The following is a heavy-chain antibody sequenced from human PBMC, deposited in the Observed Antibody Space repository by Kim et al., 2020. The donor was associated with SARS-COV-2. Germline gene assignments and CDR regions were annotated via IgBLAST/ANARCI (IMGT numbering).Heavy chain of an antibody. V-gene: IGHV3-66*01. Sequence: STYHIDTETGRFTNSRDYAKTTLYLKMNSLRAEDTAVYYCARVYFINWFDPWGQGTLVTVS. D-gene: IGHD1-26*01. CDR3: ARVYFINWFDP. CDR2: ST. J-gene: IGHJ5*02.